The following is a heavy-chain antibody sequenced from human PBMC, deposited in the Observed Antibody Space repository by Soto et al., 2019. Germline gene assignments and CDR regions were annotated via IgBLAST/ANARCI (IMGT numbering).Heavy chain of an antibody. Sequence: GGSLRLSCAASGFTFSSYAMSWVRQAPGKGLEWVSAISGSGGSTYYADSVKGRFTISRDNSKNTLYLQMNSLRAEDTAVYYCAKVGYSSSWYFYGMDVWGQGTTVTVSS. J-gene: IGHJ6*02. V-gene: IGHV3-23*01. CDR3: AKVGYSSSWYFYGMDV. CDR1: GFTFSSYA. CDR2: ISGSGGST. D-gene: IGHD6-13*01.